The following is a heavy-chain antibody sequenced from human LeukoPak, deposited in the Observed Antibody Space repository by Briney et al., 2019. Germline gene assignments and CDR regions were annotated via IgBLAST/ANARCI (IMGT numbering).Heavy chain of an antibody. J-gene: IGHJ4*02. V-gene: IGHV1-69*05. CDR3: ARERWWRLDY. Sequence: ASVKVSCKASGGTFSSYAISWVRQAPGQGLEWMGRIIPIFGIANYAQKFQGRVTITTDESTSTAYMELNSLRAEDTAVYYCARERWWRLDYWGQGTLVTVSS. D-gene: IGHD2-21*02. CDR1: GGTFSSYA. CDR2: IIPIFGIA.